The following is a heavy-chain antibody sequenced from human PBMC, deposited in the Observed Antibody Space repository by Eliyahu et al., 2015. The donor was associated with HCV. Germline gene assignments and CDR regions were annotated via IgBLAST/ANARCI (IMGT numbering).Heavy chain of an antibody. CDR1: GFSFSXXX. Sequence: EVKLLESGGGLVQPGGSLRLSCAASGFSFSXXXINWVRQPPGKGPXXVSAISSTGGIIYYADSVKGRFTISRDNSKNTLYLQMNSLRVEDTAVYFCAKDPPDSVWGQGTTVTVSS. CDR2: ISSTGGII. CDR3: AKDPPDSV. D-gene: IGHD2-2*01. J-gene: IGHJ6*02. V-gene: IGHV3-23*01.